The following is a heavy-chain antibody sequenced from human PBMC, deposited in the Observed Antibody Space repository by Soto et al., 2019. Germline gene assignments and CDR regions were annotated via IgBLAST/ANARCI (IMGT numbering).Heavy chain of an antibody. CDR2: MFYGGST. CDR3: ATTGMGLTLYYYYHGMDV. J-gene: IGHJ6*02. D-gene: IGHD1-26*01. CDR1: GFTVSTNY. V-gene: IGHV3-66*01. Sequence: EVQLVESGGGLVQPGGSLRLSCAASGFTVSTNYMTWVRQAPGKGLEWVSVMFYGGSTYYAASVKGRFTISRDDSKNTLYLQMNSRRAEDTAVYYWATTGMGLTLYYYYHGMDVWGQRTTVTVSS.